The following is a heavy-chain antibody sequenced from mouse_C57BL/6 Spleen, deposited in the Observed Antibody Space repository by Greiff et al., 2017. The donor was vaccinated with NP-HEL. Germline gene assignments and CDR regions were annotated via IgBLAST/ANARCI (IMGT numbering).Heavy chain of an antibody. V-gene: IGHV1-19*01. Sequence: DVQLQESGPVLVKPGASVKMSCKASGYTFTDYYMNWVKQSHGKSLEWIGVINPYNGGTSYNQKFKGKATLTVDKSSSTAYMELNSLTSEDSAVYYCARSGYGYDGRLDYWGQGTTLTVSS. CDR1: GYTFTDYY. J-gene: IGHJ2*01. D-gene: IGHD2-2*01. CDR3: ARSGYGYDGRLDY. CDR2: INPYNGGT.